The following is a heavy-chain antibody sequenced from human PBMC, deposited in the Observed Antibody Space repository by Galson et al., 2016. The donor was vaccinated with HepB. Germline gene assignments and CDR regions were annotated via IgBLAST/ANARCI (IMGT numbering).Heavy chain of an antibody. CDR2: ISGSGGST. J-gene: IGHJ4*02. V-gene: IGHV3-23*01. CDR3: AKRAGGGTYYAIDY. D-gene: IGHD1-26*01. CDR1: GFTFSSYT. Sequence: SLRLSCAASGFTFSSYTMSWVRQAPGKGLEWVSAISGSGGSTYHADSVKGRFTISRDNPKNTLNLQMDSLRVEDTALYFCAKRAGGGTYYAIDYWGQGTLVTVSS.